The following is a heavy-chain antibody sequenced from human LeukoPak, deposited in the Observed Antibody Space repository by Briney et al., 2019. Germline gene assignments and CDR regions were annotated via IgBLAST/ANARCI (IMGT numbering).Heavy chain of an antibody. Sequence: SETLSLTCTVSGASISSYYWSWIRQPPGKGLEWVGYIYYSGSTNYNPSLKSRVTISVDTSKNQFSLKLSSVTAADTAVYYCARSPYYYDSSGYPYYFDYWGQGTLVTVSS. CDR1: GASISSYY. V-gene: IGHV4-59*01. CDR2: IYYSGST. J-gene: IGHJ4*02. CDR3: ARSPYYYDSSGYPYYFDY. D-gene: IGHD3-22*01.